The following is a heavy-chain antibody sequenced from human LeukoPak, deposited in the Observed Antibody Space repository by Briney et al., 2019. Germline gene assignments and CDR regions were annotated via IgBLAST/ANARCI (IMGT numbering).Heavy chain of an antibody. Sequence: GGSLRLSCAASGFTFSSYGMHWVRQAPGKGLEWVAFIRYDGSNKYYADSVKGRFTISRDNSKNTLYLQMNSLRAEDTAVYYCAKARRGLGVVRDYFDYWGQGTLVTVSS. V-gene: IGHV3-30*02. CDR3: AKARRGLGVVRDYFDY. CDR2: IRYDGSNK. CDR1: GFTFSSYG. D-gene: IGHD3-3*01. J-gene: IGHJ4*02.